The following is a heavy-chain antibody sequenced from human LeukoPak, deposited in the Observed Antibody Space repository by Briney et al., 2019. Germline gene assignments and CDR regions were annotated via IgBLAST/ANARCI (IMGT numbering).Heavy chain of an antibody. D-gene: IGHD3-16*01. CDR1: GFTFSSYA. J-gene: IGHJ4*02. CDR2: ISDSGGST. CDR3: TRDNLEWGSVFDY. Sequence: GGSLRLSCAASGFTFSSYAMSWVRQAPGKGLEWVSAISDSGGSTYDADSVKGRFTISRDNAKNTLYLQTNSLRAEDTAMYYCTRDNLEWGSVFDYWGQGALVTVSS. V-gene: IGHV3-23*01.